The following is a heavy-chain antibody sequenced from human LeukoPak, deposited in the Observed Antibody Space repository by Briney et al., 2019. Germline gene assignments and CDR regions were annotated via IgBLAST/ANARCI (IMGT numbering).Heavy chain of an antibody. D-gene: IGHD2-2*01. CDR2: IRYDGSNK. J-gene: IGHJ6*03. Sequence: GGSLRLSCAASGFTFSSYGMHWVRQAPGKGLEWVAFIRYDGSNKYYADSVKGRFTISRDNSKNTLYLQMNSLRAEDTAVYYCAKDYCSSTSCYENYYYYMDVWGKGTTVTVSS. CDR1: GFTFSSYG. V-gene: IGHV3-30*02. CDR3: AKDYCSSTSCYENYYYYMDV.